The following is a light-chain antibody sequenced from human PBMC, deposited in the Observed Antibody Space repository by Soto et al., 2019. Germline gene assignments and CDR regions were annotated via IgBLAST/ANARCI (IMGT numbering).Light chain of an antibody. Sequence: DIQMTQSPSTLSAPAGDRDTITCWARQSIRSSVDWSQQKPGLAPNLLLYGAASLARGVPSRFSGSGSGTEFTLTISSVEAEDVAIYYCKQDHTYPRTFGQGTKVDIK. V-gene: IGKV1-5*01. CDR1: QSIRSS. CDR2: GAA. J-gene: IGKJ1*01. CDR3: KQDHTYPRT.